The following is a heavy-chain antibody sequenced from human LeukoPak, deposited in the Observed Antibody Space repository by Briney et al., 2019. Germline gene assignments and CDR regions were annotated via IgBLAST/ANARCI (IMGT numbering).Heavy chain of an antibody. J-gene: IGHJ4*02. CDR2: INPNSGDT. V-gene: IGHV1-2*02. CDR1: GYTFTGYY. CDR3: ARGSYPRTWFDY. Sequence: ASVKVSCKASGYTFTGYYMHWVRQAPGQGLEWMGWINPNSGDTNYAQNFQGRVTMTRDTSISTAYMELSRLRSDDTAVCYCARGSYPRTWFDYWGQGTLVTVSS.